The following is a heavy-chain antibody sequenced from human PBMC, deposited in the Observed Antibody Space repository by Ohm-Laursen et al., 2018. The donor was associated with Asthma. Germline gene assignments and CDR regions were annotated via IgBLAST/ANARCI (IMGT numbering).Heavy chain of an antibody. D-gene: IGHD3-22*01. CDR2: ISYDGSNK. J-gene: IGHJ4*02. CDR3: ARGPTYYYDSSGYYYHGNFDY. V-gene: IGHV3-30*03. Sequence: SLRLSCAASGFTFSSYGMHWVRQAPGKGLEWVAVISYDGSNKYYADSVKGRFTISRDNSKNTLYLQMNSLRAEDTAVYYCARGPTYYYDSSGYYYHGNFDYWGQGTLVTVSS. CDR1: GFTFSSYG.